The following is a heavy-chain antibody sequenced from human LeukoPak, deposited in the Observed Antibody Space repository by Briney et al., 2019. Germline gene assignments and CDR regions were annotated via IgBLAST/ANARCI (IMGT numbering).Heavy chain of an antibody. CDR1: GGTFSSYA. CDR3: ARDFQPRYYYYYMDV. Sequence: SVKVSCKASGGTFSSYAISWVRQAPGQGLEWMGGIIPIFGTANYAQKFQGRVTITTDESTSTAYMEPSSLRSEDTAVYYCARDFQPRYYYYYMDVWGKGTTVTVSS. V-gene: IGHV1-69*05. J-gene: IGHJ6*03. CDR2: IIPIFGTA. D-gene: IGHD2-2*01.